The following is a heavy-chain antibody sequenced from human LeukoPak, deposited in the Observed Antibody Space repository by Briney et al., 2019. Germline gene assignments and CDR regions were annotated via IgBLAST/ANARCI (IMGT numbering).Heavy chain of an antibody. CDR1: GFTFDDYA. CDR2: ISWDGGST. Sequence: GGSLRLSCAASGFTFDDYAMHWVRQAPGKGLEWVSLISWDGGSTYYADSVKGRFTISRDNAKNSLYLQMNSLRAEDTAVYYCSRNSIVLKYYFDFWGQGTLVTVSS. J-gene: IGHJ4*02. D-gene: IGHD2-8*01. V-gene: IGHV3-43D*03. CDR3: SRNSIVLKYYFDF.